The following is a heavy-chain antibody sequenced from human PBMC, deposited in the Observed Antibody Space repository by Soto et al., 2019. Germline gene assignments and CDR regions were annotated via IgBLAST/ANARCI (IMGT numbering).Heavy chain of an antibody. Sequence: PGESLKISCKGSGYSFTSYWIGWVRQMPGKGLEWMGIIYPGDSDTRYSPSFQGQVTISADKSLSTAYLQWRSLKASDTAMYYCARHKMVYSYLATNYFYYATDVWGQGTTVTVSS. V-gene: IGHV5-51*01. CDR1: GYSFTSYW. CDR3: ARHKMVYSYLATNYFYYATDV. J-gene: IGHJ6*02. D-gene: IGHD2-8*01. CDR2: IYPGDSDT.